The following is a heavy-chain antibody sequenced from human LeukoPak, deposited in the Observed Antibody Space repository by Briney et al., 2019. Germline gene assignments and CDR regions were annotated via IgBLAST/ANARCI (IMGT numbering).Heavy chain of an antibody. D-gene: IGHD3-3*01. CDR2: IIPIFGTA. CDR3: TRGPLRFLGGIDY. CDR1: GGTFSSYA. Sequence: SVKVSCKASGGTFSSYAISWVRQAPGQGLEWMGGIIPIFGTANYAQRFQGRVTITADESTSTAYMELSSLRSEDTAVYYCTRGPLRFLGGIDYWGQGTLVTVSS. J-gene: IGHJ4*02. V-gene: IGHV1-69*13.